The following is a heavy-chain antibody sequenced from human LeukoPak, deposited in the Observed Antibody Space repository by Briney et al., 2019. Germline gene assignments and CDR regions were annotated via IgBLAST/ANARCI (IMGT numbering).Heavy chain of an antibody. Sequence: SETLSLTCAVYGGSFSGYYWSWIRQPPGKGLEWIGEINHSGSTNYNPSLKSRVTISVDTSKNQFSLKLSSVTAADTAVYYCARDPLRQWELLPIAFDIWGQGTMVTVSS. CDR1: GGSFSGYY. CDR3: ARDPLRQWELLPIAFDI. J-gene: IGHJ3*02. V-gene: IGHV4-34*01. CDR2: INHSGST. D-gene: IGHD1-26*01.